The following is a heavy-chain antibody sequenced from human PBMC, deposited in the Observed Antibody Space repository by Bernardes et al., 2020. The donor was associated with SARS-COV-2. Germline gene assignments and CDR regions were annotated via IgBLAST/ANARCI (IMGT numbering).Heavy chain of an antibody. D-gene: IGHD3-16*01. V-gene: IGHV3-73*01. Sequence: GSLSPSCAASGFTFSGTAMHWVRPASGKGLEWVGRIRSKANNYATAYAVSVKGRFTISRDDSKNMVFLQMNGLKTDDTAVYYCTRHLPLGEELVGMGWGQGTLVTVSS. CDR2: IRSKANNYAT. CDR3: TRHLPLGEELVGMG. CDR1: GFTFSGTA. J-gene: IGHJ4*02.